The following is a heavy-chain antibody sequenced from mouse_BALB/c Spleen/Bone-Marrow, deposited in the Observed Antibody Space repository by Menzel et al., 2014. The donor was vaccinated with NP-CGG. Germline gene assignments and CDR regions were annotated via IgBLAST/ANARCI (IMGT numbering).Heavy chain of an antibody. D-gene: IGHD1-2*01. J-gene: IGHJ2*01. CDR1: GYSLTSYW. CDR3: TRRTATLDY. V-gene: IGHV1-5*01. CDR2: IYPGDSDT. Sequence: VQLKQSGTVLARPGASVKMSCKASGYSLTSYWIHWVKQRPGQGLEWIGAIYPGDSDTSFNQKFKDKAKLTAVTSASTASMELSSLANEDSAVYCCTRRTATLDYWGQGTTLTVSS.